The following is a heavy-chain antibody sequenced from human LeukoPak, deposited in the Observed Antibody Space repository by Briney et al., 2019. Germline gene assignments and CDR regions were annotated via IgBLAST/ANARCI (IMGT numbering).Heavy chain of an antibody. D-gene: IGHD6-13*01. V-gene: IGHV3-30-3*02. CDR1: GFTFTTYS. CDR3: AKTRPLDSSSWSHGDY. Sequence: PGGSLRLSCAASGFTFTTYSMHWVRQAPGKGLEWLTIISYDGRNTYYADSVKGRFTISRDKSKNTLYLQMNSLRAEDTAVYYCAKTRPLDSSSWSHGDYWGQGTLVTVSS. J-gene: IGHJ4*02. CDR2: ISYDGRNT.